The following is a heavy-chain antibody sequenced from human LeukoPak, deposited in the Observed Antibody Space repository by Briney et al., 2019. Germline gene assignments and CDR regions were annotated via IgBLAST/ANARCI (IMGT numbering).Heavy chain of an antibody. J-gene: IGHJ3*01. Sequence: GGSLRLSCTASGFTFSSYIMAWVRQAPGKGLEWVSSILGSGSTIYYADSVKGRFTISRDNAKNSLYLQMNSLRAEDTAVYYCARASEYYYDSSGSRRWDAFDVWGQGTTVTVSS. D-gene: IGHD3-22*01. CDR2: ILGSGSTI. CDR3: ARASEYYYDSSGSRRWDAFDV. V-gene: IGHV3-48*04. CDR1: GFTFSSYI.